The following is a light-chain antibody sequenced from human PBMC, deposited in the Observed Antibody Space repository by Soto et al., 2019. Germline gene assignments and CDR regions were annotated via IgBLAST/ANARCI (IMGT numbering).Light chain of an antibody. J-gene: IGKJ3*01. Sequence: DTQLTQSPGTLSASIGDRVSITCRASQPISDWLAWYQHKPGQAPKLLIFDASSLESGVPSRFSGTGSGTEFTLTITSLQPDDFATYYCQQYNADPHIFGPGTTVEIK. V-gene: IGKV1-5*01. CDR2: DAS. CDR1: QPISDW. CDR3: QQYNADPHI.